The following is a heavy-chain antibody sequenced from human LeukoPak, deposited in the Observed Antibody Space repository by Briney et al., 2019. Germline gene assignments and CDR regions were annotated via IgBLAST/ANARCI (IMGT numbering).Heavy chain of an antibody. V-gene: IGHV4-39*07. CDR1: GGSISSSSYY. Sequence: SETLSLTCTVSGGSISSSSYYWGWIRQPPGKGLEWIGSIYYSGSTYYNPSLKSRVTISVDTSKNQFSLKLSSVTAADTAVYYCARVGGYVWGSYRHLDYWGQGTLVTVSS. CDR2: IYYSGST. D-gene: IGHD3-16*02. J-gene: IGHJ4*02. CDR3: ARVGGYVWGSYRHLDY.